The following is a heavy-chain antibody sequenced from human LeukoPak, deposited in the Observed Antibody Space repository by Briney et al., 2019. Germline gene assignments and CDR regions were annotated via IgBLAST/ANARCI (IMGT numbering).Heavy chain of an antibody. J-gene: IGHJ4*02. Sequence: GGSLRLSCAASGFTFSSYEMNWVRQAPGKGLEWVSYISSSSSTIYYADSVKGRFTISRDNAKNSLYLQMNSLRAEDTAVYYCAREWGYSSGYYEYWGQGTLVTVSS. CDR2: ISSSSSTI. V-gene: IGHV3-48*01. CDR1: GFTFSSYE. D-gene: IGHD3-22*01. CDR3: AREWGYSSGYYEY.